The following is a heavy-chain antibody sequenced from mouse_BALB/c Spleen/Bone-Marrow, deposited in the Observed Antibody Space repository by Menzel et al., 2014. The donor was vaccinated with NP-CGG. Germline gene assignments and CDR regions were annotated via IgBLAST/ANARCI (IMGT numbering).Heavy chain of an antibody. CDR2: IDPENGNT. Sequence: EVQLVESGAELVRPGALVKLSCKASGFNIKDYYMHWVKQRPEQGLEWIGWIDPENGNTIYDPKFQGKASITADTSSNAAYLQLISLTSEDTAVYYCARWGNYYFDYWGQGTTLTVSS. CDR1: GFNIKDYY. J-gene: IGHJ2*01. V-gene: IGHV14-1*02. CDR3: ARWGNYYFDY.